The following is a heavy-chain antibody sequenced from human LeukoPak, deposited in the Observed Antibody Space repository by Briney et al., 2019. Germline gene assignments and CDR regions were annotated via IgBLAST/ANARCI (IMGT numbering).Heavy chain of an antibody. V-gene: IGHV4-39*07. Sequence: SETLSLTCTVSGGFTSSRSYYWGWIRQPPGKRLEWIGSIYYSGSTYYNPSLKSRVTISIDTSKDQFSLRLNSVTAADTAVYYCATHHACSNGVCSYFDYWGQGTLVTVSS. J-gene: IGHJ4*02. D-gene: IGHD2-8*01. CDR3: ATHHACSNGVCSYFDY. CDR2: IYYSGST. CDR1: GGFTSSRSYY.